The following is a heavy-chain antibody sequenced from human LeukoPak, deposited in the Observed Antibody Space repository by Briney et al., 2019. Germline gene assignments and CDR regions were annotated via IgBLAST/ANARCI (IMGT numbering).Heavy chain of an antibody. CDR3: ARGLGRRRRFGELSNPTYYYYYYMDV. CDR1: GYTFTGYY. D-gene: IGHD3-10*01. CDR2: INPNSGGT. Sequence: GASVKVSCKASGYTFTGYYMHWVRQAPGQGLEWMGWINPNSGGTNYAQKFQGRVTMTRDTSISTAYMELSSLRSEDTAVYYCARGLGRRRRFGELSNPTYYYYYYMDVWGKGTTVTVSS. J-gene: IGHJ6*03. V-gene: IGHV1-2*02.